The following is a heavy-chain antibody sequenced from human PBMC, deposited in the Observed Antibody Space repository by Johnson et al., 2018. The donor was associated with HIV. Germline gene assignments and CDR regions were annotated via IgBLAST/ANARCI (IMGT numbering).Heavy chain of an antibody. CDR1: GFTFSSYD. Sequence: EKLVESGGGLVQPGGSLRLSCAASGFTFSSYDMHWVRQAPGKGLEWVANIKQDGSEKYYVDSVKGRFTISRDNAKNSLYLQLNSLRAEDTAVYYCARTARRYFVDAFDIWGQGTMVTVSS. CDR3: ARTARRYFVDAFDI. D-gene: IGHD3-9*01. CDR2: IKQDGSEK. V-gene: IGHV3-7*05. J-gene: IGHJ3*02.